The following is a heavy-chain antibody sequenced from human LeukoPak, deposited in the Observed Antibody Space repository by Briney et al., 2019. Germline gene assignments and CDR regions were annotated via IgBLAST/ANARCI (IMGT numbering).Heavy chain of an antibody. V-gene: IGHV3-53*01. CDR2: IYSGGST. CDR1: GFTFSNSW. Sequence: PGGSLRLSCAASGFTFSNSWMSWVRQAPGKGLEWVSVIYSGGSTYYADSVKGRFTISRDNSKNTLYLQMNSLRAEDTAVYYCARSSSIYYSSGWYYFDYWGQGTLVTVSS. CDR3: ARSSSIYYSSGWYYFDY. D-gene: IGHD6-19*01. J-gene: IGHJ4*02.